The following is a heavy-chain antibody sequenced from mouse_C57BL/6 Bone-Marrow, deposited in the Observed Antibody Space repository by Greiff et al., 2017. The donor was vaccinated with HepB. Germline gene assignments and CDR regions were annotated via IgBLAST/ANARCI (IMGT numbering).Heavy chain of an antibody. D-gene: IGHD1-1*01. Sequence: VMLKQSGAELVRPGASVKLSCKASGYTFTDYYINWVKQRPGQGLEWIARIYPGSGNTYYNEKFKGKATLTAEKSSSTAYMQLSSLTSEDSAVYFCARSGLIYYYGSSYYFDYWGQGTTLTVSS. J-gene: IGHJ2*01. CDR1: GYTFTDYY. CDR3: ARSGLIYYYGSSYYFDY. CDR2: IYPGSGNT. V-gene: IGHV1-76*01.